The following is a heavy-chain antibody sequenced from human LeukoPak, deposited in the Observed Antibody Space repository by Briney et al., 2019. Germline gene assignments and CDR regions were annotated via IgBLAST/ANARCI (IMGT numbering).Heavy chain of an antibody. CDR3: ARLDLGGYSYGYNFG. D-gene: IGHD5-18*01. CDR1: GFTFSSYE. J-gene: IGHJ4*02. CDR2: ISSSGSTI. Sequence: GGSLRLSCAASGFTFSSYEMNWVRQAPGKGLEWVSYISSSGSTIYYADSVKGRFTISRDNAKNSLYLQMNSLRAEDTAVYFCARLDLGGYSYGYNFGWGQGTLVAVSS. V-gene: IGHV3-48*03.